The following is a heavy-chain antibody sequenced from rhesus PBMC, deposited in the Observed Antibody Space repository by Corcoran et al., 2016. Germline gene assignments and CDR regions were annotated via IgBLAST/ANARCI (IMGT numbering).Heavy chain of an antibody. Sequence: EVQLVESGGGLAKPGGPLRLSCAASGFTFSDYYMDWVRQAPGKGLEWVSRISNGGGSTWYADSVKGRFTISRENAKNSLYVQMNNLRAEDTAVYYCARDRQFLDWLLFDYWGQGVLVTVSS. CDR2: ISNGGGST. CDR3: ARDRQFLDWLLFDY. J-gene: IGHJ4*01. V-gene: IGHV3-178*01. CDR1: GFTFSDYY. D-gene: IGHD3-3*01.